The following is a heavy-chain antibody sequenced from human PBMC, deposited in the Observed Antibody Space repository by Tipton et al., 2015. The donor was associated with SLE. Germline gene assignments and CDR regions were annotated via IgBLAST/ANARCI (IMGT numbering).Heavy chain of an antibody. D-gene: IGHD4-23*01. CDR1: GGSFSGYY. CDR2: INQSGST. V-gene: IGHV4-34*01. Sequence: TLSLTCAVHGGSFSGYYWSWIRQPPGKGLEWIGEINQSGSTNYNASLKSRVAISVDTSKNQFSLKLSSVTAADTAVYYCARPYGGNPVASYGMDVWGQGTTVTVSS. CDR3: ARPYGGNPVASYGMDV. J-gene: IGHJ6*02.